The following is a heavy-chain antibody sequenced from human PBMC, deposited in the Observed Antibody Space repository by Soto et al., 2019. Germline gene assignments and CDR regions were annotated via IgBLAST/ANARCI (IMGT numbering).Heavy chain of an antibody. CDR2: IIPIFGTA. CDR1: GGTFSSYA. J-gene: IGHJ6*02. V-gene: IGHV1-69*12. D-gene: IGHD4-17*01. CDR3: ARDQPPDYGGRSEGMDV. Sequence: QVQLVQSGAEVKKPGSSVKVSCKASGGTFSSYAISWVRQAPGQGLXXXXGIIPIFGTANYAQKFQGRVTITADESTSTAYMELSSLRSEDTAVYYCARDQPPDYGGRSEGMDVWGQGTTVTVSS.